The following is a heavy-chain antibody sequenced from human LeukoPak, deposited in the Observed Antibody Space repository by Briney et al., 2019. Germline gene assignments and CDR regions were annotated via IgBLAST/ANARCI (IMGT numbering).Heavy chain of an antibody. J-gene: IGHJ4*02. CDR3: ARERAAPPSEVGFDY. CDR1: GGSISSYY. CDR2: IYYSGST. V-gene: IGHV4-59*01. Sequence: PSETLSLTCTVSGGSISSYYWSWIRQPPGKGLEWIGYIYYSGSTNYNPSLKSRVTISVDTSKNQFSLKLSSVTAADTAVYYCARERAAPPSEVGFDYWGQGTLVTVSS. D-gene: IGHD6-6*01.